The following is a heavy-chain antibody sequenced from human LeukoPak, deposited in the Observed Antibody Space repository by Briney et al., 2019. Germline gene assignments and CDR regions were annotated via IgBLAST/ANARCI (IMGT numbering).Heavy chain of an antibody. V-gene: IGHV3-7*01. Sequence: GGSLRLSCTASGFTFSRSWMNWIRQAPGKGLEWVANINPDGDGMRFVDSVKGRFTMSRDNAQSSLHLQMNSLRVEDTACYYCAAWTDRGYSYWGQGVLVTVSS. D-gene: IGHD5-12*01. J-gene: IGHJ4*02. CDR2: INPDGDGM. CDR3: AAWTDRGYSY. CDR1: GFTFSRSW.